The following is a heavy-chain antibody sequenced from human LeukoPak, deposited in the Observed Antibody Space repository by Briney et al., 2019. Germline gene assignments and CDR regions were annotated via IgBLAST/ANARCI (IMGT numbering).Heavy chain of an antibody. D-gene: IGHD3-10*01. J-gene: IGHJ4*02. CDR3: ARDPGAYYYGSGSLFDY. V-gene: IGHV3-48*04. CDR2: ISSSSSTI. Sequence: GGSLRLSCAASGFTFSSYSMNWVRQAPGKGLEWVSYISSSSSTIYYADSVKGRFTISRDNAKNSLYLQMNSLRAEDTAVYYCARDPGAYYYGSGSLFDYWGQGTLVTVSS. CDR1: GFTFSSYS.